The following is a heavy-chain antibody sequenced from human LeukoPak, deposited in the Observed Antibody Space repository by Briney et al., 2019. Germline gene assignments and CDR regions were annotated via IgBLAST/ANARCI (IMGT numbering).Heavy chain of an antibody. Sequence: GGSLRLSCAASGFTFSYYSMNWVSQAPGKWLEWGSYISSSSRYIYYADSVKGRFTISRDNAKNALYLQMNSLRAEDTAVYYCVRVTLDYGDYELGYWGQGTLVTVSS. V-gene: IGHV3-21*01. D-gene: IGHD4-17*01. CDR2: ISSSSRYI. J-gene: IGHJ4*02. CDR3: VRVTLDYGDYELGY. CDR1: GFTFSYYS.